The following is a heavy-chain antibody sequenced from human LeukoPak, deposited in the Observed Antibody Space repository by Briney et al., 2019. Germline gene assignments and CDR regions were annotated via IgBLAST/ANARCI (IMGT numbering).Heavy chain of an antibody. Sequence: GGSLRLSCAASGFSFGANSMHWARQVPGKGLEWVSLINGDGNTYYAASVNGRFTVSRDNSKNSLYLQMSSLRPEDTALYYCAKDIGGGLLEYWGQGTLVTVPS. CDR1: GFSFGANS. CDR2: INGDGNT. D-gene: IGHD2-15*01. V-gene: IGHV3-43*02. CDR3: AKDIGGGLLEY. J-gene: IGHJ4*02.